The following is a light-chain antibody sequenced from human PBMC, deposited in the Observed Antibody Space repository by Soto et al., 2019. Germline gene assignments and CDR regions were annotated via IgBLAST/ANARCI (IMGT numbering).Light chain of an antibody. Sequence: DIQMTQSPSTLSASVGDSVTITCRASQSITTWLAWYQQKPGKAPKLLIQKASTLESGVPSRFSGSGFGTEFPLTINSLQPDDFATYYCQLYNSYALAFGGGTKVEI. J-gene: IGKJ4*01. CDR1: QSITTW. CDR3: QLYNSYALA. V-gene: IGKV1-5*03. CDR2: KAS.